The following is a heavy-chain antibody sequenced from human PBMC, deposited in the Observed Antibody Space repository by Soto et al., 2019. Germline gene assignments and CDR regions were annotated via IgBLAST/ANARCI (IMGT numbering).Heavy chain of an antibody. Sequence: GGSLRLSCAASGFTFSSYAMSWVRQAPGKGLEWVSGISGSGGSTYYADSVRGRVTLSRDNSKNMLYLQMNSLRAEDTAVYYCAKEGDFWSAYSELRLDYWGQGTLVTVSS. CDR3: AKEGDFWSAYSELRLDY. D-gene: IGHD3-3*01. V-gene: IGHV3-23*01. J-gene: IGHJ4*02. CDR1: GFTFSSYA. CDR2: ISGSGGST.